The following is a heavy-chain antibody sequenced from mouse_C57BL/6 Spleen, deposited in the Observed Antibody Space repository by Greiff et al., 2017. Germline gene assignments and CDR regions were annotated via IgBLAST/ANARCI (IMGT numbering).Heavy chain of an antibody. D-gene: IGHD1-1*01. CDR2: IDPETGGT. V-gene: IGHV1-15*01. Sequence: QVQLQQSGAELVRPGASVTLSCKASGYTFTDYEMHWVKQTPVHGLEWIGAIDPETGGTAYNQKFKGKAILTADKSSSTAYMELRSLTSEDSAVYYCTRWGTTVVAKDYWGQGTTLTVSS. CDR3: TRWGTTVVAKDY. CDR1: GYTFTDYE. J-gene: IGHJ2*01.